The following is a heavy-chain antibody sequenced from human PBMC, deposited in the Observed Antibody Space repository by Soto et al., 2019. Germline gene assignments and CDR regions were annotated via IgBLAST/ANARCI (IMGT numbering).Heavy chain of an antibody. Sequence: EVQLVESGGALVQPGGSLRLSCAASRFTFSTYEMHWVRQAPGKGLEWVSYISSGGSTVYYADSVRGRFTICRDNTRNSLYLQMNSLRDEDTALYYCVRYCTSTLCNGVATRTFDYWGQGTLVTVSS. J-gene: IGHJ4*02. CDR2: ISSGGSTV. CDR1: RFTFSTYE. CDR3: VRYCTSTLCNGVATRTFDY. D-gene: IGHD5-12*01. V-gene: IGHV3-48*03.